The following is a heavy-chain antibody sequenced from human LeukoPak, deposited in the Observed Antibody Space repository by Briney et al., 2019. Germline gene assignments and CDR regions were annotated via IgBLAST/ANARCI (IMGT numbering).Heavy chain of an antibody. CDR2: ISRSDGTA. J-gene: IGHJ4*02. CDR3: ARDDYGDWPPLFDY. V-gene: IGHV3-23*01. CDR1: GFTFSAFA. Sequence: GGSLRPSCAASGFTFSAFAMNWVRQALGKGLEWVSFISRSDGTAYYADSVKGRFTISRDNSKNTLYLQMNSLRAEDTAQYFCARDDYGDWPPLFDYWGQGTLVTVSS. D-gene: IGHD4-17*01.